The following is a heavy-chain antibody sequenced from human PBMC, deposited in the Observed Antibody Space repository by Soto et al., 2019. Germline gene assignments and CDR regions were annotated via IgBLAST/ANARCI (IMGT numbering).Heavy chain of an antibody. CDR1: DGSVSSSTW. CDR3: ARGRVPTVPTPFDS. D-gene: IGHD2-2*01. V-gene: IGHV4-4*02. CDR2: IYRSGST. Sequence: SETLSLTCAVPDGSVSSSTWWSWVRQPPGKGLEWIGEIYRSGSTNFNPSLKSRVTMSLGKSKNQFSLRLSSVTAADTAVYYCARGRVPTVPTPFDSWGQGTLVTVSS. J-gene: IGHJ4*02.